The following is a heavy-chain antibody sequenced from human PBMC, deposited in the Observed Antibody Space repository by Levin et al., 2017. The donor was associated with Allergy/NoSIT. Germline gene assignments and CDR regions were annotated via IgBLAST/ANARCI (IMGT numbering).Heavy chain of an antibody. V-gene: IGHV4-4*07. J-gene: IGHJ4*02. CDR3: ARDNVAGRGIGLYN. Sequence: PSETLSLTSAVSGGSIESYYWSWIRQPAGKGLEWIGRIYSNGNTNYSPSLKSRITMSVDTSKNQFSLKLNSVTAADTAVYYCARDNVAGRGIGLYNWGQGIRVTGSS. CDR2: IYSNGNT. D-gene: IGHD2-15*01. CDR1: GGSIESYY.